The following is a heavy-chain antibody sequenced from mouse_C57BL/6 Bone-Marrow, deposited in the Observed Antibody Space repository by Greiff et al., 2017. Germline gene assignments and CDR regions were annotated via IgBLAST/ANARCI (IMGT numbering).Heavy chain of an antibody. D-gene: IGHD1-1*01. CDR2: IDPENGDT. V-gene: IGHV14-4*01. Sequence: EVQLVESGAELVRPGASVKLSCTASGFNIKDDYMHWVKQRPEQGLEWIGWIDPENGDTEYASKFQGKATITADTSSNTAYLQLSSLTSEDTAVYYCTTLITTVVPYFDYWGQGTTLTVSS. CDR3: TTLITTVVPYFDY. J-gene: IGHJ2*01. CDR1: GFNIKDDY.